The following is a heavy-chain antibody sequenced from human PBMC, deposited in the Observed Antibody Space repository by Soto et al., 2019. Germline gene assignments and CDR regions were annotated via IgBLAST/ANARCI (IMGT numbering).Heavy chain of an antibody. Sequence: SPTLSLTCAISGDSVSSNSAVWNWIRQSPSRGLEWLGRTYYRSTWYPQYAVSVNSRITINPDTSKNQFSLHLNSVTPEGTAVYFCTREGAANGFDYWGQGTQVTVSS. CDR2: TYYRSTWYP. CDR3: TREGAANGFDY. V-gene: IGHV6-1*01. D-gene: IGHD6-25*01. CDR1: GDSVSSNSAV. J-gene: IGHJ4*02.